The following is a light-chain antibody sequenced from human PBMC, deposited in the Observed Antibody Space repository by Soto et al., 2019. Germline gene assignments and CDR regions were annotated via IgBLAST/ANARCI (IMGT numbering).Light chain of an antibody. CDR3: QQYGSL. CDR1: QSVSSSY. V-gene: IGKV3-20*01. J-gene: IGKJ5*01. Sequence: EIVLTQSPGTLSLSPGERATLSCRASQSVSSSYLAWYQQKPGQAPRLLIYGASSRATGIPDRFSGSGSGTDFTLTISRLEPEDFSLYYCQQYGSLFGQGTRLEIK. CDR2: GAS.